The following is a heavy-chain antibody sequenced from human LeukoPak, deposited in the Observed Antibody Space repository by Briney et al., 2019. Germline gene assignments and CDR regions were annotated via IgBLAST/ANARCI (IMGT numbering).Heavy chain of an antibody. D-gene: IGHD3-9*01. CDR2: ISSSSSYI. V-gene: IGHV3-21*04. J-gene: IGHJ4*02. CDR1: GFTFSSYS. CDR3: ARGPLRYFDWSHSYYFDY. Sequence: KSGGSLRLSCAASGFTFSSYSMNWVRQAPGKGLEWVSSISSSSSYIYYADSVKGRFTISRDNAKNSLYLQMNSLRAEDTAVYYCARGPLRYFDWSHSYYFDYWGQGTLVTVSS.